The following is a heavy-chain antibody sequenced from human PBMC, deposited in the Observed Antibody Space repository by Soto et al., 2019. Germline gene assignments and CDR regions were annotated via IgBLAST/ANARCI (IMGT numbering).Heavy chain of an antibody. Sequence: QVQLVQSGAEVKKPGSSVEVSCKASGGTSRSLSITWVRQAPGQGLEWMGGITPLFGIPNYPQKFQGRLTITADKATGTAYLELSSVRSEDTAVYYCARDTHSAGGWFDTWGQGTLVTVSS. J-gene: IGHJ5*02. CDR2: ITPLFGIP. D-gene: IGHD2-15*01. CDR3: ARDTHSAGGWFDT. CDR1: GGTSRSLS. V-gene: IGHV1-69*17.